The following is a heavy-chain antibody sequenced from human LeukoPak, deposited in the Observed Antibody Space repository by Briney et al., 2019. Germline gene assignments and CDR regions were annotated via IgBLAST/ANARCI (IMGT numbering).Heavy chain of an antibody. Sequence: GGSLRLSCAASGFTFSTYGMSWVRQAAGRGLEWVSSISTTGGSTQYADSVKGRFTISRDNSKNTLYLQMNSLRAEDTAVYYCAKNKQWLFDYWGQGSLVTVSS. CDR1: GFTFSTYG. CDR3: AKNKQWLFDY. V-gene: IGHV3-23*01. J-gene: IGHJ4*02. CDR2: ISTTGGST. D-gene: IGHD6-19*01.